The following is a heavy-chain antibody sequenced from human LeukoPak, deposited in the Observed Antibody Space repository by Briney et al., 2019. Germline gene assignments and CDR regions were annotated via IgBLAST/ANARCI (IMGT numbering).Heavy chain of an antibody. Sequence: PGGSLRLSCAASGFTFTTYNMNWVRQAPGKRLEWVSSIGTSGTYRSYADSVKGRFTISRDNAKNTLYLQMNSLRAEDTAVYYCARDFWDCSSTSCYRWSYFDYWGQGTLVTVSS. CDR3: ARDFWDCSSTSCYRWSYFDY. CDR2: IGTSGTYR. D-gene: IGHD2-2*01. J-gene: IGHJ4*02. V-gene: IGHV3-21*01. CDR1: GFTFTTYN.